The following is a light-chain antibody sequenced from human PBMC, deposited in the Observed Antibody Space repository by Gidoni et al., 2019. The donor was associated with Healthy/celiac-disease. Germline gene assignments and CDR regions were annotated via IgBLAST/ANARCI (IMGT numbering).Light chain of an antibody. V-gene: IGKV1-39*01. J-gene: IGKJ3*01. Sequence: DIKMTQSPSSLSASVGDRVTITCRASQSISSYLNWYQQKPGKAPKLLIYAASSLQSGVPSRFSGSGSGTDFTLTISSLQPEDFAPYSCQQSYSTPFGFGPXTKVDIK. CDR1: QSISSY. CDR2: AAS. CDR3: QQSYSTPFG.